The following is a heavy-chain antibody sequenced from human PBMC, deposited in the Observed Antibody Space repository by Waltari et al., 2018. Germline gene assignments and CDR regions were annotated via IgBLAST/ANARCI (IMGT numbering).Heavy chain of an antibody. V-gene: IGHV4-38-2*02. D-gene: IGHD6-13*01. CDR1: GYSITSGYY. CDR2: IYHSGNT. Sequence: VQLQESGPGLVKPSETLSLTCTVSGYSITSGYYWGCIRQPPGKGLEWIGSIYHSGNTYYNPSLKGRLTISVDTSTNQFSLRLSSVTAADTAVYYCARAPMSGAATGTFDFWGLGSLVTVSP. J-gene: IGHJ4*02. CDR3: ARAPMSGAATGTFDF.